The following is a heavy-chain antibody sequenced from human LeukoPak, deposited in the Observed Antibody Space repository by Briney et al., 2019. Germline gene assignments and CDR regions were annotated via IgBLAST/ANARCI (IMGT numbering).Heavy chain of an antibody. V-gene: IGHV3-7*03. CDR3: AKEGRSLQTY. D-gene: IGHD5-24*01. CDR2: IKEDGTET. Sequence: GGSLRLSCAASGFSVTDAWMSWVRLAPGKGLEWVANIKEDGTETYYVDSVKGRFTISRDNAKNSLYLQMNSLRVEDTAVYYCAKEGRSLQTYWGQGTLVTVSS. CDR1: GFSVTDAW. J-gene: IGHJ4*02.